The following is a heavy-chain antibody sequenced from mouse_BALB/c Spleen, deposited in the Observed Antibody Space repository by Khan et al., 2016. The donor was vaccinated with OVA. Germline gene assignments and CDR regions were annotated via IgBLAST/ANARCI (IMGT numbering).Heavy chain of an antibody. CDR1: GFSLTGYG. CDR3: ARAYYGNYGEAMDY. V-gene: IGHV2-6-7*01. CDR2: IWGDGST. J-gene: IGHJ4*01. Sequence: VKLLESGPGLVAPSQSLSITCTVSGFSLTGYGVNWVRQPPGKGLEWLGMIWGDGSTDYNSALKSRLNLSKDNSKSQVFLKMNSLQTDDTARYYCARAYYGNYGEAMDYWGHGTSVTVSS. D-gene: IGHD2-10*01.